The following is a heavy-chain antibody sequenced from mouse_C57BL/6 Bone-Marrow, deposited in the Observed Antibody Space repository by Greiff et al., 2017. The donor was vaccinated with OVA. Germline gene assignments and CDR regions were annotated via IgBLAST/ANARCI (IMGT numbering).Heavy chain of an antibody. V-gene: IGHV5-6*01. J-gene: IGHJ3*01. CDR3: ARHAPIRYYGSSLFAY. CDR2: ISSGGSYT. D-gene: IGHD1-1*01. CDR1: GFTFSSYG. Sequence: EVKLVESGGDLVKPGGSLKLSCAASGFTFSSYGMSWVRQTPDQRLEWVATISSGGSYTYYPDSVKGRFTISRDNAKNTLYLQMSSLKSEDTAMYYGARHAPIRYYGSSLFAYWGQGTLVTVSA.